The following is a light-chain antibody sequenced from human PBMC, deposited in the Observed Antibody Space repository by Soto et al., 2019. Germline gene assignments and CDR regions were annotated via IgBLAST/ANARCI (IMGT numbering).Light chain of an antibody. V-gene: IGLV1-40*01. J-gene: IGLJ1*01. CDR1: SSNIGAGYD. CDR3: SSFTSKFGYV. Sequence: QSVLSQPPSVSGAPGQRVTISCTGSSSNIGAGYDAHWFQQVPGTAPKLLIYGSTNRPSGVPDRFSGSKSGTSASLAITGLQAEDEADYYCSSFTSKFGYVFGTGTKVTVL. CDR2: GST.